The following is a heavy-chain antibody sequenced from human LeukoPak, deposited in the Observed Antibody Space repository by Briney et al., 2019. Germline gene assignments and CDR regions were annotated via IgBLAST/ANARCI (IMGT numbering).Heavy chain of an antibody. CDR2: IYPGGSDT. Sequence: GESLKISCKGSGYRFADSWIGWVRQMPGKGLEWMGLIYPGGSDTRYSPSFQGQVSISVDKSISTTFLQWSSLKASDTAIYYCARQYGRPFDYWGQGTLVSVSS. J-gene: IGHJ4*02. CDR1: GYRFADSW. CDR3: ARQYGRPFDY. V-gene: IGHV5-51*01. D-gene: IGHD4-17*01.